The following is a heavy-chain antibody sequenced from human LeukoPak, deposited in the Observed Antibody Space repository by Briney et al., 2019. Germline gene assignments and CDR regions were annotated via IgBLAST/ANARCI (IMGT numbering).Heavy chain of an antibody. J-gene: IGHJ4*02. Sequence: GRSLRLSCAASGFTFSNYAMHWVRQAPGKGLEWVAVISHDGSDKYYADSVKGRFSISRDNSKNTLYLQMNSLRAEDTAVYYCASGYNYAPFSDWGQGALVTVSS. CDR3: ASGYNYAPFSD. D-gene: IGHD5-18*01. V-gene: IGHV3-30*04. CDR1: GFTFSNYA. CDR2: ISHDGSDK.